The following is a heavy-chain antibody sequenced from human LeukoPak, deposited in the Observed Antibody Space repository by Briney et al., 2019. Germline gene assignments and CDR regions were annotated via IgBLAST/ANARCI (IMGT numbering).Heavy chain of an antibody. CDR3: ARIGPYYVELPPTVELSAFDI. V-gene: IGHV1-18*04. CDR1: GYTFTSYG. J-gene: IGHJ3*02. D-gene: IGHD3-3*01. Sequence: ASVKVSCKASGYTFTSYGISWVRQAPGQGLEWMGWISAYNGNTNYAQKLQGRVTMTTDTSTSTAYMELRSLRSDDTAVYYCARIGPYYVELPPTVELSAFDIWGQGTMVTVSS. CDR2: ISAYNGNT.